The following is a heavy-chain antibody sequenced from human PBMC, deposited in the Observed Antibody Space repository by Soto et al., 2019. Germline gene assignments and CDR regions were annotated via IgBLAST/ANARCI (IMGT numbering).Heavy chain of an antibody. J-gene: IGHJ4*02. V-gene: IGHV3-21*01. D-gene: IGHD2-15*01. CDR3: AREVAPGVFDY. Sequence: GGSLRLSCAASGFTFSSYSMDWVRQAPGKGLEWVSSISSSSSYIYYADSVKGRFTISRDNAKNSLYLQMNSLRAEDTVVYYCAREVAPGVFDYWGQGTLVTVSS. CDR2: ISSSSSYI. CDR1: GFTFSSYS.